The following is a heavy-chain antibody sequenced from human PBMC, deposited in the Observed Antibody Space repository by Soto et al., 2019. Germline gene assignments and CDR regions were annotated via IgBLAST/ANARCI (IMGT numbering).Heavy chain of an antibody. CDR2: IYPGDSDT. CDR3: AGLPQDYYYHAMDV. V-gene: IGHV5-51*01. Sequence: PGESLKISFKVSGYIFTTYWIGWVRQMPGRGLEWMGIIYPGDSDTRYSPSFQGQVTISADRSSSTAYLQWSSLKASDTAMYYCAGLPQDYYYHAMDVWGQGTTVTVSS. J-gene: IGHJ6*02. CDR1: GYIFTTYW.